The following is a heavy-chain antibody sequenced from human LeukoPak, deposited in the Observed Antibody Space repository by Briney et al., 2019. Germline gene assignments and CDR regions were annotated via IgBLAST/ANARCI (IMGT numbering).Heavy chain of an antibody. CDR3: ARLGGGGFWSGYSCFDY. Sequence: SETLSLTCAVSGYSISSGYYWGWIRQPPGKGLEWIGSIYHSGSTYYNPSLKSRVTISVDTSKNQFSLKLSSVTAADTAVYYCARLGGGGFWSGYSCFDYWGQGTLVTVSS. CDR1: GYSISSGYY. J-gene: IGHJ4*02. D-gene: IGHD3-3*01. CDR2: IYHSGST. V-gene: IGHV4-38-2*01.